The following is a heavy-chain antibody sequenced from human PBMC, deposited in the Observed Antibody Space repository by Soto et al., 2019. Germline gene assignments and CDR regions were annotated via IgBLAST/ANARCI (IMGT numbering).Heavy chain of an antibody. CDR2: IYYSGST. J-gene: IGHJ4*02. V-gene: IGHV4-59*01. CDR3: ARGDGYNKVLVD. D-gene: IGHD5-12*01. Sequence: SETLSLTCTVSGGSISSYYWSWIRQPPGKGLEWIGYIYYSGSTNYNPSLKSRVTISIDTSKNQFSLKLSSVTAADTAVYYCARGDGYNKVLVDWGQGTLVTVSS. CDR1: GGSISSYY.